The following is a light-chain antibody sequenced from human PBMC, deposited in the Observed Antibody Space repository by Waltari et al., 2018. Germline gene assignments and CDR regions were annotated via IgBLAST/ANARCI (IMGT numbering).Light chain of an antibody. Sequence: EIVLTQSPGTLSLSLGERATLSCRASQSLSSIYLAWYQQKPGQAPRLLIYGASSRATGIPDRFSGSGSGTDFTLTISRLEPEDFAVYYCQQYGNSPPTFGQGTKVEIK. V-gene: IGKV3-20*01. CDR2: GAS. CDR3: QQYGNSPPT. J-gene: IGKJ1*01. CDR1: QSLSSIY.